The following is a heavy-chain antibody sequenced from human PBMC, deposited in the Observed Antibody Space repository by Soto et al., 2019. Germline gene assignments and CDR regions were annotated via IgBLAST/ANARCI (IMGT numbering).Heavy chain of an antibody. CDR3: ARGPSYSDSYFDH. CDR2: ISYDGNNK. CDR1: EFTFSNYA. J-gene: IGHJ4*02. D-gene: IGHD4-17*01. V-gene: IGHV3-30*03. Sequence: QVQLVESGGVAVQPGGSRRLSCAASEFTFSNYAMHWVRQAPGKGLQWLAVISYDGNNKYYADSVEGRFTISRDNSKNTVYLQMTSLRLEDTAVYYCARGPSYSDSYFDHWGQGTLVTVSS.